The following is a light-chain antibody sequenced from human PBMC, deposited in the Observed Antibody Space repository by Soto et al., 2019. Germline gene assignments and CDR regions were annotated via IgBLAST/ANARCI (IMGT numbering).Light chain of an antibody. CDR2: RNN. J-gene: IGLJ1*01. CDR3: AAWDDRLSAYV. CDR1: ISNIGSDP. Sequence: VRTQPRSASGSPWQRATISCSGGISNIGSDPVYWHQHLPGTAPKLLVYRNNQRPSGVPDRFSDSKSGTSAFLAISGLRSEDEADYYCAAWDDRLSAYVFGTGTKVTVL. V-gene: IGLV1-47*01.